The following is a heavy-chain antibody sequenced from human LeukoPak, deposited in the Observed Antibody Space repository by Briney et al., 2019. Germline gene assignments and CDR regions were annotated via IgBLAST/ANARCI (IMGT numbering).Heavy chain of an antibody. CDR3: ARGRGSPNRYGLLDY. D-gene: IGHD2-2*01. CDR2: IIPIFGAA. Sequence: SVKVSCKASGGTFISYAISWVRQAPGQRLEWMGGIIPIFGAANYAQKFQDKVTITADESTNTAYMELSSLKSEDTAMYYCARGRGSPNRYGLLDYWGQGTLVTVSS. CDR1: GGTFISYA. J-gene: IGHJ4*02. V-gene: IGHV1-69*13.